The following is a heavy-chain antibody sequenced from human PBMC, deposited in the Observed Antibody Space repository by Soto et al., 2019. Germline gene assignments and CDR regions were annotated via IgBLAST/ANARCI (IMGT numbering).Heavy chain of an antibody. J-gene: IGHJ6*02. CDR1: GYTFTSYD. Sequence: ASVKVSCKASGYTFTSYDINWVRQATGQGLEWMGWMNPNSGNTGYAQKFQGRVTMTRNTSISTAYMELSSLRSEDTAVYYCAREGVLRFFDWLTLAAIRGYYYYGMDVWGQGTTVTSP. CDR3: AREGVLRFFDWLTLAAIRGYYYYGMDV. CDR2: MNPNSGNT. D-gene: IGHD3-9*01. V-gene: IGHV1-8*01.